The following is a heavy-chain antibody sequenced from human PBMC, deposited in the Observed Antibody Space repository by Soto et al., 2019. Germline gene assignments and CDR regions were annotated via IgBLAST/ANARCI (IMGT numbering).Heavy chain of an antibody. CDR2: INPKSGAT. CDR3: AAPTIFWYYYGMDV. J-gene: IGHJ6*02. D-gene: IGHD3-3*01. V-gene: IGHV1-2*02. Sequence: ASVKVSCKASGHSFTAYYMHWVRQAPGQGLEWMGWINPKSGATNYAQRFQGRVTMTRDTSITTAYMELSGLRSDDTAVYYCAAPTIFWYYYGMDVWGQGTTVTVSS. CDR1: GHSFTAYY.